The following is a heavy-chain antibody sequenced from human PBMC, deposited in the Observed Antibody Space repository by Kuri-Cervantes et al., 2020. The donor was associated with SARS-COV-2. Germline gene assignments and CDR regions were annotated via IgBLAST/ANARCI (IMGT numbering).Heavy chain of an antibody. V-gene: IGHV4-59*11. Sequence: SETLSLTCHVDAGSTSSHFWSCIRQPPGNGLEWIAYIHYSGSTNYNPSLKSRVTISVDTSKNQFSLKLSSVTAADTAVYYWAGFSSALCYCGSTICYEPSSCYGIDDWCQGTRVTVSS. J-gene: IGHJ6*02. D-gene: IGHD2-2*01. CDR2: IHYSGST. CDR3: AGFSSALCYCGSTICYEPSSCYGIDD. CDR1: AGSTSSHF.